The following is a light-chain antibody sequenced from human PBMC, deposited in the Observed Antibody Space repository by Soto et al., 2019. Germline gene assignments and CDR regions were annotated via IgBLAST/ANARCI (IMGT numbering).Light chain of an antibody. V-gene: IGKV1-39*01. CDR3: QQSYSTPHT. CDR2: AAS. Sequence: DIQMTQSPSSLSASVGDRVTITCRASQSISSYLNWYQQKPGKAPKLLIYAASSLQSGVPSRFSGSGSWTDFTLTISSLPTAEFATYYWQQSYSTPHTFGQGTTLEIK. J-gene: IGKJ2*01. CDR1: QSISSY.